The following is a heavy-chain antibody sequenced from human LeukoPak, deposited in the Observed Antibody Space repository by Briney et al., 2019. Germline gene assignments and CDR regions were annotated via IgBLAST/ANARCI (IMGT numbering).Heavy chain of an antibody. D-gene: IGHD3-10*01. CDR1: GFTFSSYW. CDR2: IKEDGSEK. J-gene: IGHJ4*02. V-gene: IGHV3-7*01. CDR3: ARFGESYYFDY. Sequence: GGSLRLSCAVSGFTFSSYWMTWVRQAPGKGLEWVANIKEDGSEKNYMDSVKGRFTISRDNAKNSLYLQMNSLRAEDTAVYYCARFGESYYFDYWGQGTLVTVSS.